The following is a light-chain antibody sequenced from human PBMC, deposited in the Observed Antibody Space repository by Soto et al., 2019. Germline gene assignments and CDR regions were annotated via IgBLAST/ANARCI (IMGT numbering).Light chain of an antibody. V-gene: IGKV3-20*01. J-gene: IGKJ1*01. Sequence: EIVLTQSPGTLSLSPGERATLSCRASQTISSTYLAWFQQKPGQAPRLLIYRASSRATGIPDRFSGSGSGTDFTLTISRLEPEDFAVYYCQKYGSAPRTFGQGTKVEIK. CDR3: QKYGSAPRT. CDR1: QTISSTY. CDR2: RAS.